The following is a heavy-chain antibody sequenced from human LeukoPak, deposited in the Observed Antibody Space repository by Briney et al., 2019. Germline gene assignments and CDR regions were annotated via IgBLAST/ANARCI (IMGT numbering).Heavy chain of an antibody. D-gene: IGHD4-17*01. CDR1: GFTFSSYS. CDR3: ARRAPNDFGDWGDY. J-gene: IGHJ4*02. Sequence: GGSLRLSCAASGFTFSSYSMNWVRQAPGKGLEWVSSISTRSNYIYYADSVKGRFTISRDNAKNSLYLQMNSLTSEDTAVYYCARRAPNDFGDWGDYWGQGTLVPVSS. V-gene: IGHV3-21*01. CDR2: ISTRSNYI.